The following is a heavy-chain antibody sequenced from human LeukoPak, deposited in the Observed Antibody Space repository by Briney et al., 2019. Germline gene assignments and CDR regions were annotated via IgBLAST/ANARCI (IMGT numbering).Heavy chain of an antibody. CDR1: LDSVFSNILT. J-gene: IGHJ3*02. CDR3: ARVSSPWSPRDAFDI. CDR2: TYYTYKWYN. V-gene: IGHV6-1*01. D-gene: IGHD1-26*01. Sequence: SQTLSLTSAISLDSVFSNILTCKWTRQSPSRGLEWLGRTYYTYKWYNDYAVSVKSRITINPDTSKNQFSLQLNSVTPEDTAVYYCARVSSPWSPRDAFDIWGQGTMVTVSS.